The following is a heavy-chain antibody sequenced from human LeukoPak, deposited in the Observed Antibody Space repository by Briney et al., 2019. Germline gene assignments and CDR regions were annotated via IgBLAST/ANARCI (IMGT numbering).Heavy chain of an antibody. CDR1: GFTFSSYW. V-gene: IGHV3-7*01. Sequence: GGSLRLSCAASGFTFSSYWMSWVRQAPGKGLEWVANIKQDGSEKYYVDSVKGRFTISRDNAKNSLYLQMNSLRAEDTAVYYCARDLDIAVAGTRPFDYWGQGTLVTVSS. CDR3: ARDLDIAVAGTRPFDY. D-gene: IGHD6-19*01. J-gene: IGHJ4*02. CDR2: IKQDGSEK.